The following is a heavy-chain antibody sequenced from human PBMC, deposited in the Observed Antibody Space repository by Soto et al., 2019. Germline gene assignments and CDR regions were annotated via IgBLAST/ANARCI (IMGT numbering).Heavy chain of an antibody. CDR3: ARVGGPYSSGWLDY. CDR1: GFNVSSNY. Sequence: GSLRLSCAASGFNVSSNYMSWVRQAPGKGLEWVSVIYSGGSTYYADSVKGRFTISRDNSKNTLYLQMNSLRAEDTAVYYCARVGGPYSSGWLDYWGQGTLVTVSS. CDR2: IYSGGST. V-gene: IGHV3-53*01. J-gene: IGHJ4*02. D-gene: IGHD6-19*01.